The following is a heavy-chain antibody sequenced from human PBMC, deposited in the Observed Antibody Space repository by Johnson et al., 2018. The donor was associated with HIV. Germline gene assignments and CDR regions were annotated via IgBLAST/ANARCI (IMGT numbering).Heavy chain of an antibody. CDR2: ISYDGSNK. Sequence: QVQLVESGGGVVQPGRSLRLSCAASGFTFRSYGMHWVRQAPGKGLEWVAVISYDGSNKYYADSVKGRFNISRDNSKNTLYLQMNSLRAEDTAVYYCANGAGYGDAWGAFDIWGQGTMVTVSS. CDR3: ANGAGYGDAWGAFDI. V-gene: IGHV3-30*18. D-gene: IGHD4-17*01. CDR1: GFTFRSYG. J-gene: IGHJ3*02.